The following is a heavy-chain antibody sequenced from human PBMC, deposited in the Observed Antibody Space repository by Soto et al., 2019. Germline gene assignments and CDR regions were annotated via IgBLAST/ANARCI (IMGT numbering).Heavy chain of an antibody. CDR2: IYSGGST. Sequence: GGSLRLSCAASGFTVSSNYMSWVRQAPGKGLEWVSVIYSGGSTYYADSVKGRFTISRDNSKNTLYLQMNSLRAEDTAVYYCARDRGVSYYYYGMDVWGQGTTVTVSS. J-gene: IGHJ6*02. CDR1: GFTVSSNY. CDR3: ARDRGVSYYYYGMDV. V-gene: IGHV3-53*01. D-gene: IGHD3-10*01.